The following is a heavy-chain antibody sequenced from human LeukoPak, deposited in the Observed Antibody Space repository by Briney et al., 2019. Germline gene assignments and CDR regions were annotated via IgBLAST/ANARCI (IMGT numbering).Heavy chain of an antibody. J-gene: IGHJ4*02. V-gene: IGHV4-4*07. CDR2: IYTSGST. CDR3: ARDGPIAAAGPRVLYYFDY. D-gene: IGHD6-13*01. Sequence: SETLSLTCTVSGGSISSYYWSWIRQPAGKGLEWIGRIYTSGSTNYNPSLKSRVTMSVDTSKNQFSLKLSSVTAADTAVYYCARDGPIAAAGPRVLYYFDYWGQGTLVTVSS. CDR1: GGSISSYY.